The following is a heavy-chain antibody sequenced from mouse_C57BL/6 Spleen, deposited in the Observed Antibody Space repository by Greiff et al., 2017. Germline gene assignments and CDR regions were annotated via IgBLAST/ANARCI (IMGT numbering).Heavy chain of an antibody. V-gene: IGHV5-6*01. CDR2: ISSGGSYT. J-gene: IGHJ2*01. CDR3: ARQVYYYGSSYGWDY. CDR1: GFTFSSYG. D-gene: IGHD1-1*01. Sequence: EVKLVESGGDLVKPGGSLKLSCAASGFTFSSYGMSWVRQTPDKRLEWVATISSGGSYTYYPDSVKGRFTISRDNAKNTLYLQMSSLKSEDTAMYYCARQVYYYGSSYGWDYWGKGTTLTVAS.